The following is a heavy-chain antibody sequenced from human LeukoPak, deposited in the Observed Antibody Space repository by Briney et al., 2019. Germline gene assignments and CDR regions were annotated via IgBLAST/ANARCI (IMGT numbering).Heavy chain of an antibody. CDR1: GFTFSDFL. CDR2: INKDGSDK. V-gene: IGHV3-7*01. CDR3: ARNQHWSRDI. D-gene: IGHD2-8*02. Sequence: GGSLRLSCAASGFTFSDFLVEWFRQAPGKGLERVANINKDGSDKYYVDSLTGRFSISRDNAKNSQSLQMSSLRVDVTAVYYCARNQHWSRDIWGQGILVTVSS. J-gene: IGHJ4*02.